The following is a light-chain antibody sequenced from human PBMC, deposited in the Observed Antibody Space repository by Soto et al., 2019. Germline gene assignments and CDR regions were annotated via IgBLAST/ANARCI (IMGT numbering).Light chain of an antibody. V-gene: IGKV2-28*01. Sequence: DIVLSQSPLSLPVTPGEPASISCRSSQSLLYSNGYNYLNWYLQKPGQSPQLLIYLGSLRASGVPDRFSGGGSGTDFTLKISRVEAEDVGVYYGMQALQTPLTFGGGTKVEIK. CDR3: MQALQTPLT. CDR2: LGS. J-gene: IGKJ4*01. CDR1: QSLLYSNGYNY.